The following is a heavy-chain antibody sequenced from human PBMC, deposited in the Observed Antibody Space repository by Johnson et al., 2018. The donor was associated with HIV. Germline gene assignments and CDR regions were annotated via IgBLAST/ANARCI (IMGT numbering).Heavy chain of an antibody. Sequence: VQLVESGGGLVQPGGSLRLSCVVSGFSFSNYWMDWVRQAPGKGLVWVSRIKSDGSRTSYADSVKGRFTISRDNAKNTVDLQMNSLRVEDTAVYYCARSKGSIWYGSAFDIWGQGTMVTVSS. CDR3: ARSKGSIWYGSAFDI. D-gene: IGHD6-13*01. CDR2: IKSDGSRT. V-gene: IGHV3-74*01. J-gene: IGHJ3*02. CDR1: GFSFSNYW.